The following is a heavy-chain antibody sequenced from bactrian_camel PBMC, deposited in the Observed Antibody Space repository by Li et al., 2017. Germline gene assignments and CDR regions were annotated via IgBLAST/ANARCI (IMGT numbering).Heavy chain of an antibody. V-gene: IGHV3S55*01. D-gene: IGHD7*01. J-gene: IGHJ4*01. Sequence: VQLVESGGGSVQAGGSLRLSCTASGFTFDTSDMGWYSQAPGRECEMVSTISHDNFPFYSDSAKGRFTISQDNNKRTVYLQMNSLKPDDTAMYYCAAERCCDWWCLLDPSYRSQGTQVTVS. CDR1: GFTFDTSD. CDR2: ISHDNFP.